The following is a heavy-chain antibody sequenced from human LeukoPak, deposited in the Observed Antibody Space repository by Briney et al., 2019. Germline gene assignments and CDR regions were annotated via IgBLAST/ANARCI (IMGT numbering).Heavy chain of an antibody. Sequence: ASVKVSCKASGYTFTGYHMHWVRQAPGQGLEWMGWINPNTGGTKYAQKFQGRVSMTRDTSISTAHMELSRLRSEDTAVYYCARGDDIVVVPAAIPHGWYFDLWGRGTLVTVSS. CDR1: GYTFTGYH. J-gene: IGHJ2*01. CDR3: ARGDDIVVVPAAIPHGWYFDL. D-gene: IGHD2-2*02. CDR2: INPNTGGT. V-gene: IGHV1-2*02.